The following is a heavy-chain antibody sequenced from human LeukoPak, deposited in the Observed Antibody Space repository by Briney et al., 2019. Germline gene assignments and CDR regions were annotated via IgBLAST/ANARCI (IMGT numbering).Heavy chain of an antibody. CDR3: ARGLRKWEPGD. CDR1: GFTFSSYA. CDR2: ISYDGSNK. J-gene: IGHJ4*02. D-gene: IGHD1-26*01. Sequence: PGGSLRLSCAASGFTFSSYAMHWVRQAPGKGLEWVAVISYDGSNKYYADSVKGRFTISRDNSKNTLYLQMNSLRAEDTAVYCCARGLRKWEPGDWGQGTLVTVSS. V-gene: IGHV3-30-3*01.